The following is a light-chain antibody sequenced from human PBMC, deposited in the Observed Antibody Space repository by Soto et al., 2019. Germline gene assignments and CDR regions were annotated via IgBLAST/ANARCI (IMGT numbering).Light chain of an antibody. CDR3: SSYAGTNDLGV. CDR1: SSDIGIYDF. Sequence: QSALTQPPSASGSPGQSVTISCTGTSSDIGIYDFVSWYQQHPGKAPKVLIYEVTKRPSGVPDRFSGSKSGNTASLTVSGLQTEDEADYFCSSYAGTNDLGVFGGGTKVTVL. CDR2: EVT. V-gene: IGLV2-8*01. J-gene: IGLJ3*02.